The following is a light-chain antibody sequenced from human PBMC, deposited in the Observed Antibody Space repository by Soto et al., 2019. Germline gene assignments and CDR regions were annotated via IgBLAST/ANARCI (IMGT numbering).Light chain of an antibody. CDR1: QTVNAW. Sequence: DIQMTQSPSTLSASLGDRVTITCRASQTVNAWLAWYQHKPGKAPKPLIYDASILESGVPARFSGSGSGTEFIITISSLQPDDVGTYYCQQYNTHSGTFGQGTKVEIK. CDR3: QQYNTHSGT. J-gene: IGKJ1*01. V-gene: IGKV1-5*01. CDR2: DAS.